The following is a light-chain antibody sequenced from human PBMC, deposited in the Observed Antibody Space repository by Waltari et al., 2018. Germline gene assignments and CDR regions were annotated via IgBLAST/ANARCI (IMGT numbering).Light chain of an antibody. V-gene: IGLV3-21*02. CDR1: KIGTQS. Sequence: SYVVTQPPSVSVTPGQTARITCAGDKIGTQSVHWYQQKPGQAPVLVMYDDTDRPSGIPKRFSGSSSGNTATLTIRRVEAGDEADYYSQVWDSTSDPLFGVGTKLTVL. CDR2: DDT. J-gene: IGLJ2*01. CDR3: QVWDSTSDPL.